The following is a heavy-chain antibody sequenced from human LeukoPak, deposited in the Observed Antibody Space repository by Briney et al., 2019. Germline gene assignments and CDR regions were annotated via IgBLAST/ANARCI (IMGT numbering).Heavy chain of an antibody. J-gene: IGHJ5*02. D-gene: IGHD7-27*01. CDR3: ARDVGKVWFDP. Sequence: TSETLSLXCTVSGGSISSYYWSWIRQPPGKGLEWIGYIYYSGSTNYNPSLKSRVTISVDTSKNQFSLKLSSVTAADTAVYYCARDVGKVWFDPWGQGTLVTVSS. CDR1: GGSISSYY. V-gene: IGHV4-59*01. CDR2: IYYSGST.